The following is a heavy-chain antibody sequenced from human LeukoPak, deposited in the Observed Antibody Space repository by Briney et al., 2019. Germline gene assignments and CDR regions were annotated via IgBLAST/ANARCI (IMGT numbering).Heavy chain of an antibody. V-gene: IGHV3-30*14. CDR1: GFTFSSYA. D-gene: IGHD3-22*01. Sequence: GGSLRLSCAASGFTFSSYAMHWVRQAPGKGLEWVAVISYDGSNKYYADSVKGRFTISRDNSKNTLYLQMNSLRAEDTAVYYCALRYYDSSGSDDAFDIWGQGTMVTVSS. J-gene: IGHJ3*02. CDR3: ALRYYDSSGSDDAFDI. CDR2: ISYDGSNK.